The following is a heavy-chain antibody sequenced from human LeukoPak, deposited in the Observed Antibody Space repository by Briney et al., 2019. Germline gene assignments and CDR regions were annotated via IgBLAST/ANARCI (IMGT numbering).Heavy chain of an antibody. CDR2: INPNSGGT. Sequence: ASVKVSCEASGYTFTGYYMHWVRQAPGQGLEWMGRINPNSGGTNYAQKFQGRVTMTRDTSISTAYMELSRLRSDDTAVYYCARDLGCTNGVCRYYYYYYMDVWGKGTTVTVSS. V-gene: IGHV1-2*06. CDR3: ARDLGCTNGVCRYYYYYYMDV. J-gene: IGHJ6*03. D-gene: IGHD2-8*01. CDR1: GYTFTGYY.